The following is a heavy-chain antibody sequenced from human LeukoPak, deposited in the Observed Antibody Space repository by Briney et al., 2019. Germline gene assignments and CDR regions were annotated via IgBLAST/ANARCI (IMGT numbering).Heavy chain of an antibody. CDR1: GGSIRTYY. D-gene: IGHD1-26*01. Sequence: SETLSLTCSVSGGSIRTYYWSWIRQSPEKGLEWIGYIYYSGSTTYNPSLKSRFTISVDSSKNQFSLTVKSVTAADTAVYYCASTSGSYYRNYHFDSWGLGTLVTVSS. CDR3: ASTSGSYYRNYHFDS. J-gene: IGHJ4*02. CDR2: IYYSGST. V-gene: IGHV4-59*08.